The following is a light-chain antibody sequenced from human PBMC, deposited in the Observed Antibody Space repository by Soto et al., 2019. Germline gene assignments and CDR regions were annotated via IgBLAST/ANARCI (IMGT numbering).Light chain of an antibody. CDR3: SLYTSSSTYV. J-gene: IGLJ1*01. CDR1: SSDVGSYNR. CDR2: EVS. Sequence: QSALTQPPSVSGSPGQSVTMSCTGTSSDVGSYNRVSWYQQPPGTAPKVMIYEVSNRPSGVPDRFSGSKSGNTASLTISGLQAEDEADYYCSLYTSSSTYVFGTGTKVTVL. V-gene: IGLV2-18*01.